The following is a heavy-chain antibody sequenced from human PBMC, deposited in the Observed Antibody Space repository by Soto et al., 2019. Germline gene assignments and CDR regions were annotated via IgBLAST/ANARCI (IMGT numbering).Heavy chain of an antibody. Sequence: SETLSLTCTVSGGSISSSSYYWGWIRQPPGKGLEWIGSIYYSGSTYYNPSLKSRVTISVDTSKNQFSLKLSSVTAADTAVYYCARGDIEPSDYDYIWGSYIPFDPWGQGTLVTVSS. CDR2: IYYSGST. CDR3: ARGDIEPSDYDYIWGSYIPFDP. V-gene: IGHV4-39*07. CDR1: GGSISSSSYY. J-gene: IGHJ5*02. D-gene: IGHD3-16*01.